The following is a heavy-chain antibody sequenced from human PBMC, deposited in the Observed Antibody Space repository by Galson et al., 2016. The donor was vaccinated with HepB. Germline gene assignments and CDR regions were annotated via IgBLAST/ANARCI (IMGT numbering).Heavy chain of an antibody. CDR3: ARDRYGVFDY. CDR2: INSRSTDM. J-gene: IGHJ4*02. V-gene: IGHV3-11*01. CDR1: GFTFTEYY. D-gene: IGHD3-10*01. Sequence: SLRLSCAVSGFTFTEYYMSWIRQAPGKGLEWISSINSRSTDMDYADSVKGRFTIARDNAKNSLYLQMNNLRADDTAVYYCARDRYGVFDYWGQGALITVSS.